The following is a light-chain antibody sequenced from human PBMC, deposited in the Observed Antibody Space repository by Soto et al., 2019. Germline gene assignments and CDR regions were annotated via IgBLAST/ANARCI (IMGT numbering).Light chain of an antibody. J-gene: IGLJ2*01. CDR3: QSYDGSLSGPVV. Sequence: QSVLTQPASVSGSPGQSITISCTGTSSDVGGYNYVSWYQQHPGKAPKLMIYEVSNRPSGVSNRFSGSKSGNTASLTISGLQAEDEADYYCQSYDGSLSGPVVFGGGTKLTVL. CDR2: EVS. CDR1: SSDVGGYNY. V-gene: IGLV2-14*01.